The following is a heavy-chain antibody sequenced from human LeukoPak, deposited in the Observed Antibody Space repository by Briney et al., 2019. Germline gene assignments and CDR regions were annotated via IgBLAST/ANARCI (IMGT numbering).Heavy chain of an antibody. CDR2: ISGSGGST. CDR1: GFTFSSYG. CDR3: AKAKGSGSYYNYYYYYYMDV. J-gene: IGHJ6*03. Sequence: GGSLRLSCAASGFTFSSYGMSWVRQAPGKGLEWVSAISGSGGSTYYADSVKGRFTISRDNSKNTLYLQMNSLRAEDTAVYYCAKAKGSGSYYNYYYYYYMDVWGKGTTVTISS. D-gene: IGHD3-10*01. V-gene: IGHV3-23*01.